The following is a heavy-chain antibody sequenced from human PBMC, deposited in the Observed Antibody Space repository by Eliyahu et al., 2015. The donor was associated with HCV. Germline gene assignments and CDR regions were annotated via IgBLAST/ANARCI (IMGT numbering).Heavy chain of an antibody. V-gene: IGHV4-61*01. J-gene: IGHJ4*02. CDR3: ARDNVLTGYPPKFDC. CDR2: IFYSGTT. CDR1: GDSISSPNYY. Sequence: QVQLQESGPRLVRPSETLSLTCTVSGDSISSPNYYWSWIRQPPGKGLEWIGHIFYSGTTKYNPSLKSRVTISVATSTNQFSLKLTSVTVDDTAVYYCARDNVLTGYPPKFDCWGQGTLVTVSS. D-gene: IGHD3-9*01.